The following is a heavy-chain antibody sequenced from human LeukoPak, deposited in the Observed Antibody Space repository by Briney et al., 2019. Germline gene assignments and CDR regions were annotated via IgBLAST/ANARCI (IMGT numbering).Heavy chain of an antibody. D-gene: IGHD2-15*01. V-gene: IGHV4-59*01. Sequence: PSETLSLTCTVSGDSISTYYWSWIRQPPGKGLEWIGYIYYSGATNYNPSLKSRVTISVDTSKNQFSLKLSSVTAADTAVYYCAKADIVVVVAATRTYWYFDLWGRGTLVTVSS. J-gene: IGHJ2*01. CDR1: GDSISTYY. CDR2: IYYSGAT. CDR3: AKADIVVVVAATRTYWYFDL.